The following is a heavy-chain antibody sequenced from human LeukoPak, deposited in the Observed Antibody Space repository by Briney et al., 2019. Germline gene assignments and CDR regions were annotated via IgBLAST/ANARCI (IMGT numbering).Heavy chain of an antibody. V-gene: IGHV3-74*01. D-gene: IGHD5-12*01. CDR3: ARYSGYSYYFDY. J-gene: IGHJ4*02. CDR1: GFTFSTYW. Sequence: GSLRLSCAASGFTFSTYWMHWVRQAPGKGLVWVSRINSDGSSTSYADSVKGRFTISRDNAKNTLYLQMDSLRAEDTALYYCARYSGYSYYFDYWGRGTLVTVSS. CDR2: INSDGSST.